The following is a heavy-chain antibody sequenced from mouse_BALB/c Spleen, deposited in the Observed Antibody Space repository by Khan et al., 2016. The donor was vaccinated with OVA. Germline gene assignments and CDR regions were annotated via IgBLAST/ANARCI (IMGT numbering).Heavy chain of an antibody. CDR1: GYTFTTYW. Sequence: VQLQQSGAELARPGASVKLSCKASGYTFTTYWMQWVKQRPGQGLEWIGTIYPGDGDARCTQNFKDKATLTADKSSSTAYMQLSSLASEDSAVYYCASYRYDYFDYWGQGTTLTVSS. J-gene: IGHJ2*01. V-gene: IGHV1-87*01. D-gene: IGHD2-14*01. CDR2: IYPGDGDA. CDR3: ASYRYDYFDY.